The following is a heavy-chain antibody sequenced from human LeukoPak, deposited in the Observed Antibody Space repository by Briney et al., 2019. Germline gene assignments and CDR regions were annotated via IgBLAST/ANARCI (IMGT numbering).Heavy chain of an antibody. CDR3: VRGGSYSPFGH. CDR2: IYNSGNT. CDR1: GGSLSTRY. V-gene: IGHV4-59*11. J-gene: IGHJ4*02. Sequence: SETLSLTCSVSGGSLSTRYWSWIRQPPEKGLEWIGYIYNSGNTKYSPSLKSRVTISVDTSKSQFSLELTSVTAADTAVYYCVRGGSYSPFGHWAQGTLVTVSS. D-gene: IGHD1-26*01.